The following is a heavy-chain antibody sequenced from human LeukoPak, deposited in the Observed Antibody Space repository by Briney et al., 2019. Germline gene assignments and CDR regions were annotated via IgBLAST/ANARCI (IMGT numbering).Heavy chain of an antibody. CDR3: ARDGTGSGWHSHDY. V-gene: IGHV1-58*01. CDR2: IVVGNGNT. D-gene: IGHD6-19*01. Sequence: ASVKVSCKASGFTFSNSALQWVRQARGQRLEWIGWIVVGNGNTNYAQKFQERVTITRDTSASTAYMELSSLRSEDTAVYYCARDGTGSGWHSHDYWGQGTLVTVSS. CDR1: GFTFSNSA. J-gene: IGHJ4*02.